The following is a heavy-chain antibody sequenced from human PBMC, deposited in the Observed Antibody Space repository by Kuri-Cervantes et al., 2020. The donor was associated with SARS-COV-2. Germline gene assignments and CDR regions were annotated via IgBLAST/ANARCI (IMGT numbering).Heavy chain of an antibody. CDR3: ARAVGATKRFDY. J-gene: IGHJ4*02. D-gene: IGHD1-26*01. Sequence: GASLIICCKGSGNCINSYWIGWVRQLPGKGLEWIGIIYPGDSDTRYGPSFQGQVTISADKSISPAYLQWSSLKASDTAMYYCARAVGATKRFDYWGQGTLVTVSS. CDR2: IYPGDSDT. V-gene: IGHV5-51*01. CDR1: GNCINSYW.